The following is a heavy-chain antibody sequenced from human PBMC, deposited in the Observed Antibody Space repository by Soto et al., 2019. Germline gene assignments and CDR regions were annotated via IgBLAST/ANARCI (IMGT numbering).Heavy chain of an antibody. D-gene: IGHD3-9*01. Sequence: QVQLQQWGAGPLRPLETLSLTCGESGGSFSGYYWAWIRQSPGKGLEWIGELNDRGSTNYNPSLNSRVSTSGDTSKNHFSLNLRSVTGADWAVYSCARESPGILSGPPWVSYFDLWGRGTLVTVSS. CDR2: LNDRGST. CDR3: ARESPGILSGPPWVSYFDL. J-gene: IGHJ2*01. V-gene: IGHV4-34*01. CDR1: GGSFSGYY.